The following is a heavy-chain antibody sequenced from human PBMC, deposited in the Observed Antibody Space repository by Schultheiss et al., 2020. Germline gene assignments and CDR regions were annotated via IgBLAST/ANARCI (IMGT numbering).Heavy chain of an antibody. J-gene: IGHJ4*02. CDR3: AIYYYDSSGWFDY. CDR2: ISSSSSYI. CDR1: GFTFNSFA. Sequence: GGSLRLSCAASGFTFNSFAMSWVRQAPGKGLEWVSSISSSSSYIYYADSVKGRFTISRDNAKNSLYLQMNSLRAEDTAVYYCAIYYYDSSGWFDYWGQGTLVNVSS. D-gene: IGHD3-22*01. V-gene: IGHV3-21*04.